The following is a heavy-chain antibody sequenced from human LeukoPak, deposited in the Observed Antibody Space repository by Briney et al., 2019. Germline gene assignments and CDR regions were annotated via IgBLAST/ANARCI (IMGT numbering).Heavy chain of an antibody. D-gene: IGHD6-13*01. Sequence: GGSLRLSCAASGFTFSSYGMHWVRQAPGKGLEWVAVIWYDGSNKYYADSVKGRFTISRDNSKNTLYLQMNSLRAEDTAVYYCARDVAAAGPYYYYYGMDVWGQGTTVTVSS. V-gene: IGHV3-33*01. J-gene: IGHJ6*02. CDR1: GFTFSSYG. CDR2: IWYDGSNK. CDR3: ARDVAAAGPYYYYYGMDV.